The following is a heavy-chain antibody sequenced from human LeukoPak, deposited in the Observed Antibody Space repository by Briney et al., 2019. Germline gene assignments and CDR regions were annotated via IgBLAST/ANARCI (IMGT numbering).Heavy chain of an antibody. V-gene: IGHV3-9*01. J-gene: IGHJ4*02. CDR2: ISWNSGSI. D-gene: IGHD6-19*01. CDR1: GFTFDDYA. CDR3: AKDSSIAVAGTSYYFDY. Sequence: PGGSLRLSCAASGFTFDDYAMHWVRQAPGKGLEWVSGISWNSGSIGYADSVKGQFTISRDNAKNSLYLQMNSLRAEDTALYYCAKDSSIAVAGTSYYFDYWGQGTLVTVSS.